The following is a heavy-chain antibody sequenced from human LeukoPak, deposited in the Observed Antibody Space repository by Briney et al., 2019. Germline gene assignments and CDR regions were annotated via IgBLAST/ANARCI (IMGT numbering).Heavy chain of an antibody. Sequence: ASVKVSCKASGYTFTSYDINWVRQATGQGLEWMGWMNPNSGNTGYAQKFQGRVTMTRNTSISTAYMELSSLRSEDTAVYYCARARQARRYDFWSRSNWFDPWGQGTLVTVSS. CDR1: GYTFTSYD. V-gene: IGHV1-8*01. D-gene: IGHD3-3*01. J-gene: IGHJ5*02. CDR2: MNPNSGNT. CDR3: ARARQARRYDFWSRSNWFDP.